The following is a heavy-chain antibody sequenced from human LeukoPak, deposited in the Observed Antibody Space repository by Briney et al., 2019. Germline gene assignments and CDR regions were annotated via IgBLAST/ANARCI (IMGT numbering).Heavy chain of an antibody. CDR3: ARGRVNDY. V-gene: IGHV4-34*01. J-gene: IGHJ4*02. CDR2: INHSGST. CDR1: GGSLSGYY. Sequence: SETLSLTCAVYGGSLSGYYWSWIRQPPGKGLEWIGEINHSGSTNYNPSLKSRVTISVDTSKNQFSLKLSSVTAADTAVYYCARGRVNDYWGQGTLVTVSS.